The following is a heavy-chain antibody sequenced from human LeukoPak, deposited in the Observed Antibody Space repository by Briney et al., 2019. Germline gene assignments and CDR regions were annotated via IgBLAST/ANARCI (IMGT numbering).Heavy chain of an antibody. Sequence: PGGSLRLSCSGSGFNFHDYAVTWVRQAPGKGLEWVANIKQDGSEKFYVDSVTGRFTISRDNAENSLHLQMNSLRVEDTAVYYCARLTVAWNYVGDHYHYYMDVWGKGTTVTVSS. J-gene: IGHJ6*03. CDR2: IKQDGSEK. V-gene: IGHV3-7*01. CDR1: GFNFHDYA. D-gene: IGHD1-7*01. CDR3: ARLTVAWNYVGDHYHYYMDV.